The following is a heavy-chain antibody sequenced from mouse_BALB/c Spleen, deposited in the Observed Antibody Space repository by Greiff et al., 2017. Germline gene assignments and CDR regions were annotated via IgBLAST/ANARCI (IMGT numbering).Heavy chain of an antibody. CDR2: IYPGDGDT. CDR3: ARDYYGTPMDY. Sequence: QVQLQQSGPELVKPGASVKISCKASGYAFSSSWMNWVKQRPGQGLEWIGRIYPGDGDTNYNGKFKGKATLTADKSSSTAYMQLSSLTSVDSAVYFCARDYYGTPMDYWGQGTSVTVSS. V-gene: IGHV1-82*01. D-gene: IGHD2-1*01. CDR1: GYAFSSSW. J-gene: IGHJ4*01.